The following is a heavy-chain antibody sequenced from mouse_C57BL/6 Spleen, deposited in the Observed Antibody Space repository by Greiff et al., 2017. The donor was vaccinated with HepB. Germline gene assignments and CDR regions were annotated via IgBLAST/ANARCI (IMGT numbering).Heavy chain of an antibody. D-gene: IGHD2-12*01. CDR3: ARAYYRKEGYFDV. CDR1: GYAFSSSW. Sequence: VKLMESGPELVKPGASVKISCKASGYAFSSSWMNWVKQRPGKGLEWIGRIYPGDGDTNYNGKFKGKATLTADKSSSTAYMQLSSLTSEDSAVYFCARAYYRKEGYFDVWGTGPTVTVSS. J-gene: IGHJ1*03. CDR2: IYPGDGDT. V-gene: IGHV1-82*01.